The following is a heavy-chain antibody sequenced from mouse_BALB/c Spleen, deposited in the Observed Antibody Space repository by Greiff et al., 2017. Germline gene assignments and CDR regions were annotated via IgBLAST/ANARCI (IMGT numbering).Heavy chain of an antibody. D-gene: IGHD2-4*01. V-gene: IGHV2-9*02. CDR2: IWAGGST. J-gene: IGHJ3*01. CDR3: AREMITKFAY. Sequence: QVQLKQSGPGLVAPSQSLSITCTVSGFSLTSYGVHWVRQPPGKGLEWLGVIWAGGSTNYNSALMSRLSISKDNSKSQVFLKMNSLQTDDTAMYYCAREMITKFAYWGQGTLVTVSA. CDR1: GFSLTSYG.